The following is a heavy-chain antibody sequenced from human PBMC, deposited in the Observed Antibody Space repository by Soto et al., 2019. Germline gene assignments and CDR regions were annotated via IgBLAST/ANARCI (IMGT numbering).Heavy chain of an antibody. CDR2: IYWDDDK. Sequence: QITLKESGPTLVKPTQTLTLTCTLSGSSLRTSGVGVACIRQPPGKALEWVALIYWDDDKRSSPSLKSRLTIAMDTSNTQVVPTMTYMQPVDTGTYFCGHVLASRHDGIAFDPRCKATLVTVPS. D-gene: IGHD3-3*02. J-gene: IGHJ5*02. CDR1: GSSLRTSGVG. V-gene: IGHV2-5*02. CDR3: GHVLASRHDGIAFDP.